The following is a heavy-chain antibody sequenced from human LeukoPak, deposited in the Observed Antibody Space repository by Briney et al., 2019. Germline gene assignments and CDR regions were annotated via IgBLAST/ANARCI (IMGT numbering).Heavy chain of an antibody. CDR2: IYYSGST. CDR3: ARDPYYYYGMDV. CDR1: GGSISSYY. J-gene: IGHJ6*02. V-gene: IGHV4-59*01. Sequence: SETLSLTCTVSGGSISSYYWSWIRQPPGKGLEWIGYIYYSGSTNYNPSLKSRVTISVDTPKNQFSLKLSSVTAADTAVYYCARDPYYYYGMDVWGPGTTVTVSS.